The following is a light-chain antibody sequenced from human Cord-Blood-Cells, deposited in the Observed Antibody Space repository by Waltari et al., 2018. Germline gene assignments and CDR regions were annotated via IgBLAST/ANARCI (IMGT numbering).Light chain of an antibody. CDR3: CSYAGSFVV. J-gene: IGLJ2*01. V-gene: IGLV2-11*01. Sequence: QSALTQPRSVSGSPGQSVTITCTGTSSDVGGYNYVSWYQQHPGKAPKLMIYDVSRRPWRGPDRFSDSKSGNTASLTISALQAWDEADYSRCSYAGSFVVVGGGTKPAVL. CDR1: SSDVGGYNY. CDR2: DVS.